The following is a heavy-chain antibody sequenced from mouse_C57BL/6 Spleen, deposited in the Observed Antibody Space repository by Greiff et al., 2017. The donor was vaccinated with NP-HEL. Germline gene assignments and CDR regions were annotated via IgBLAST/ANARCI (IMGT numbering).Heavy chain of an antibody. CDR3: ARAMVTYYAMDY. J-gene: IGHJ4*01. CDR1: GYTFTDYY. V-gene: IGHV1-76*01. Sequence: QVQLQQSGAELVRPGASVKLSCKASGYTFTDYYINWVKQRPGQGLEWIARIYPGSGNTYYNEKFKGKATLTAEKSSSTAYMQLSSLTSEDSAVYFCARAMVTYYAMDYWGQGTSVTVSS. CDR2: IYPGSGNT. D-gene: IGHD2-2*01.